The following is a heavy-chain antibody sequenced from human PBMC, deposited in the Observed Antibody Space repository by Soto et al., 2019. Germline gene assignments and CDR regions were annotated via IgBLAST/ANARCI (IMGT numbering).Heavy chain of an antibody. V-gene: IGHV3-33*01. CDR1: GFTFSSYG. Sequence: QTGGSLRLSCAASGFTFSSYGMHWVRQAPGKGLEWVAVIWYDGSNKYYADSVKGRFTISRDNSKNTLYLQMNSLRAEDTAVYYCARDVRISMYYDFWSGYYPDYGMDVWGQGTTVTVSS. CDR3: ARDVRISMYYDFWSGYYPDYGMDV. CDR2: IWYDGSNK. J-gene: IGHJ6*02. D-gene: IGHD3-3*01.